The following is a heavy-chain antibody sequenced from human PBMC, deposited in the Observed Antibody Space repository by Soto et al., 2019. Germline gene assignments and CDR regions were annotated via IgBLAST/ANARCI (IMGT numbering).Heavy chain of an antibody. J-gene: IGHJ4*02. V-gene: IGHV3-49*03. CDR3: AREQGGITRIRGDVDY. Sequence: EVQLVESGGGLVEPGRSLRLSCIASGFTFSVYSMSWFRQAPGKGLEWVAFIRREKSGATTEYAASVQGRFIISSDDSKSIAYLKMSSLKTEDTAVYYCAREQGGITRIRGDVDYWGRGTLVTVSS. D-gene: IGHD3-10*01. CDR1: GFTFSVYS. CDR2: IRREKSGATT.